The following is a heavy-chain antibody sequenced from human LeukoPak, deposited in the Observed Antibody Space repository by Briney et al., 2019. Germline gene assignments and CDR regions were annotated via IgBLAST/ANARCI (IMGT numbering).Heavy chain of an antibody. CDR2: IIPILGIA. CDR1: GGTFSSYA. D-gene: IGHD3-10*01. V-gene: IGHV1-69*04. Sequence: ASVKVSCKASGGTFSSYAISCVRQAPGQGLEWMGRIIPILGIANYAQKFQGRVTITADKSTSTAYMELSSLRSEDTAVYYCARDGYYYGSGSHHPSSRPTNYYYGMDVWGPRDHGHRLL. CDR3: ARDGYYYGSGSHHPSSRPTNYYYGMDV. J-gene: IGHJ6*01.